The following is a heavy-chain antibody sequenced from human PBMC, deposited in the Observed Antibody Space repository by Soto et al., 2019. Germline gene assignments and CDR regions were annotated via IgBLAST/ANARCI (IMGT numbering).Heavy chain of an antibody. Sequence: GGSLRLSCAASGFTFSSYGMHWVRQAPGKGLEWVAVISYDGSNKYYADSVKGRFTISRDNSKNTLYLQMNSLRAEDTAVYYCAIDPGYSYGRFDYWGQGTLVTVSS. CDR1: GFTFSSYG. CDR2: ISYDGSNK. V-gene: IGHV3-30*03. J-gene: IGHJ4*02. D-gene: IGHD5-18*01. CDR3: AIDPGYSYGRFDY.